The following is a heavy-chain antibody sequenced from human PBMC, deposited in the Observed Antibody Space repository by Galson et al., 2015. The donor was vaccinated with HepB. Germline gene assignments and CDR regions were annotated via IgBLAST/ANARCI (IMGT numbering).Heavy chain of an antibody. CDR2: IIHSGST. CDR3: ARAKRLTMVRGGWSSNYGMDV. D-gene: IGHD3-10*01. J-gene: IGHJ6*02. Sequence: ETLSLTCAVYGGSFSVYYWNWLRQPPGKGLEWIGEIIHSGSTNYNPSLKSRVTISVDTSKSQFSLKLSSVTAADTAVYYCARAKRLTMVRGGWSSNYGMDVWGQGTTVTVSS. CDR1: GGSFSVYY. V-gene: IGHV4-34*12.